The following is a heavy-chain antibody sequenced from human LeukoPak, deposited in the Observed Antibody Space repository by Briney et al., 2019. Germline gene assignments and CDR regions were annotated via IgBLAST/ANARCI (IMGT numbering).Heavy chain of an antibody. CDR1: GFTFSGYS. D-gene: IGHD2-8*02. V-gene: IGHV3-21*01. CDR2: ISTTSSYI. CDR3: ARDPGRGRADKWYMDS. Sequence: PGGSLRLSCAASGFTFSGYSMNWVRQAPGKGLGWVSTISTTSSYIYYTDSVRGRFTISRDNAKDSLYLQMNSLRAEDTAVYFCARDPGRGRADKWYMDSWGQGTLVTVSS. J-gene: IGHJ4*02.